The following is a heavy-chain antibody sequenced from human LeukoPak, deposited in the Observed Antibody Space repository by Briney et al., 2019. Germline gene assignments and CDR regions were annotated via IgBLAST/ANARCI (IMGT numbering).Heavy chain of an antibody. J-gene: IGHJ3*02. Sequence: PGGSLRLSCAASGFTFSSYAMSWVRQAPGKGLEWVSAISGSGGSTYYADSVKGRFTISRDNSKNTLYLQMNSLRAEDTAVYYCARDLRSGGIGLAFDIWGQGTMVTVSS. CDR3: ARDLRSGGIGLAFDI. CDR1: GFTFSSYA. CDR2: ISGSGGST. D-gene: IGHD2-15*01. V-gene: IGHV3-23*01.